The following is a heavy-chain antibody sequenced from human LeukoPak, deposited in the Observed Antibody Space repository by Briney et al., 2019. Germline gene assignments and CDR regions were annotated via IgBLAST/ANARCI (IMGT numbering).Heavy chain of an antibody. D-gene: IGHD3-16*01. CDR2: ISGSGGST. CDR3: ARVGGPELFDYYSLDV. Sequence: GGSLRLSCAASGFTFSSYSMNWVRQAPGKGLEWVSAISGSGGSTYYADSVKGRFTISRDNAKNTLYLQMNSLRAEDTAVYYCARVGGPELFDYYSLDVWGKGTMVTVSS. CDR1: GFTFSSYS. V-gene: IGHV3-23*01. J-gene: IGHJ6*03.